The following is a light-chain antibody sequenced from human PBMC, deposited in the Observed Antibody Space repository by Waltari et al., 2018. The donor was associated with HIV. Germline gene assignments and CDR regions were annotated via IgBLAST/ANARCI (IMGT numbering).Light chain of an antibody. CDR1: QFIATS. CDR3: QQANSFPHT. J-gene: IGKJ2*01. V-gene: IGKV1-12*01. CDR2: DAS. Sequence: DIQMTQSPSSMSASVGDRVTITCRATQFIATSLAWYQQRPNRAPKLLSFDASRLQSGVPPRFSGSGAGTQFTLTINSLQPEDLATYYCQQANSFPHTFGQGT.